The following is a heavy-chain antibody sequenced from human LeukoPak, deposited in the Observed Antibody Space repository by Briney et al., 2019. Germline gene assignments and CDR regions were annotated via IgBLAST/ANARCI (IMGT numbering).Heavy chain of an antibody. J-gene: IGHJ4*02. D-gene: IGHD3-22*01. V-gene: IGHV4-31*03. CDR1: GGSISSGGYY. Sequence: PSETPSLTCTVSGGSISSGGYYWSWIRQHPGKGLEWIGYIYYSGSTYYNPSLKSRVTISVDTSKNQFSLKLSSVTAADTAVYYCARVYYYDSSGYLRGHYFDYWGQGTLVTVSS. CDR2: IYYSGST. CDR3: ARVYYYDSSGYLRGHYFDY.